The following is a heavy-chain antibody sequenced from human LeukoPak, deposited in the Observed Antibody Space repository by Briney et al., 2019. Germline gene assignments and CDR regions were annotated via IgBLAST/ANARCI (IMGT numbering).Heavy chain of an antibody. V-gene: IGHV3-23*01. D-gene: IGHD3-3*01. CDR3: AKGSFTIFGVVTYNYFDY. CDR2: ISGSGGST. CDR1: GFTFSSYA. J-gene: IGHJ4*02. Sequence: GGSLRLPCAASGFTFSSYAMSWVRQAPGKGLEWVSAISGSGGSTYYADSVKGRFTISRDNSKNTLYLQMNSLRAEDTAVYYCAKGSFTIFGVVTYNYFDYWGQGTLVTVSS.